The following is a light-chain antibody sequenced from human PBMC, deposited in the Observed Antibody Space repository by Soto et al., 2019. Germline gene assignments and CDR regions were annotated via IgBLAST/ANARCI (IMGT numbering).Light chain of an antibody. CDR1: SSNIGAGYD. Sequence: QSVLTQPPSVSGAPGQRVTISCTGGSSNIGAGYDVHWYQQLPGAAPKLLIFDNDDRPSGVPDRFSASKSGTSASLAITGLQAEDEADYYCQSRDSRLSAYVFGTGTKLTVL. CDR3: QSRDSRLSAYV. J-gene: IGLJ1*01. CDR2: DND. V-gene: IGLV1-40*01.